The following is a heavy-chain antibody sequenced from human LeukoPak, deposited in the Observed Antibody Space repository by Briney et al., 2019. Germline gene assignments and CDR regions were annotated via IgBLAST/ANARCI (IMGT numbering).Heavy chain of an antibody. CDR3: ARGGYDFWSGAGHYYYYYMDV. D-gene: IGHD3-3*01. CDR1: GGSISSYY. J-gene: IGHJ6*03. V-gene: IGHV4-4*09. Sequence: SETLSLTCTVSGGSISSYYWSWIRQPPGKGLEWIGYIYTSGSTNYNPSLKSRVTISVDTSKNQFSLKLSSVTAADTAVYYCARGGYDFWSGAGHYYYYYMDVWGKGTTVTVSS. CDR2: IYTSGST.